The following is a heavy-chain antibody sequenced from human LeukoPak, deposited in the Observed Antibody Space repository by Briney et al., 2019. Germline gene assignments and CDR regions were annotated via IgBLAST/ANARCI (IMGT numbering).Heavy chain of an antibody. Sequence: GASVKVSCKASGYTFTGYYMHWVRQAPGQGLEWMGWINPNSGGTNYAQKFQGRVTMTRDTSISTAYVELSRLRSDDTAVYYCARGSKSITIFGVVNRGPFNYWGQGTLVTVSS. CDR3: ARGSKSITIFGVVNRGPFNY. V-gene: IGHV1-2*02. D-gene: IGHD3-3*01. J-gene: IGHJ4*02. CDR1: GYTFTGYY. CDR2: INPNSGGT.